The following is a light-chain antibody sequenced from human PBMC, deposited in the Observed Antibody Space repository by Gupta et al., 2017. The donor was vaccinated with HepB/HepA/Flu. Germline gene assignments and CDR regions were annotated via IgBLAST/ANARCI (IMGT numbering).Light chain of an antibody. Sequence: DIQMTQSPSSLSASVGDRVTITCRASQSIKSNLNWYQQKPGKAPNLLIYTASRVQSGVPSRFSGSGSGTDFTLTISSRQPEDFATYYCQQRDSTPRTFGQGTKVEIK. J-gene: IGKJ1*01. V-gene: IGKV1-39*01. CDR1: QSIKSN. CDR2: TAS. CDR3: QQRDSTPRT.